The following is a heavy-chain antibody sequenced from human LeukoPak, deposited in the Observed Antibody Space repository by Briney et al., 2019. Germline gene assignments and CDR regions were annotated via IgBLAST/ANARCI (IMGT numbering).Heavy chain of an antibody. CDR1: GFTFSSYG. J-gene: IGHJ6*03. V-gene: IGHV3-30*02. CDR2: IHHDGSNK. CDR3: ARAGVVLPYYMDV. D-gene: IGHD2-15*01. Sequence: GGSLRLSCAASGFTFSSYGMHWVRQAPGKGLDWVAFIHHDGSNKYYADSVRGRFTISRDNSKNTLYLQMNSLRAEDTAVYFCARAGVVLPYYMDVWGKGTTVTVSS.